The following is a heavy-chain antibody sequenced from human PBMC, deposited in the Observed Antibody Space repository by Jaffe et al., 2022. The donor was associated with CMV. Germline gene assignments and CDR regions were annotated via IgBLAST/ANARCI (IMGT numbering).Heavy chain of an antibody. CDR3: AHRLGPAGSDWDVGLFDY. CDR2: IYWDDDK. D-gene: IGHD2-2*01. CDR1: GFSLSTSGVG. Sequence: QITLQESGPTRVKPTQTLTLTCTFSGFSLSTSGVGVGWIRQPPGKALECLALIYWDDDKRYRPSLRNRLTITKDTSKNQVVLTVTNMDPVDTATYYCAHRLGPAGSDWDVGLFDYWGQGTPVTVSS. V-gene: IGHV2-5*02. J-gene: IGHJ4*02.